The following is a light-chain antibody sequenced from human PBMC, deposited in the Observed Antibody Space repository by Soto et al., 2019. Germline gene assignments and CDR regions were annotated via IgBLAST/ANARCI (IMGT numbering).Light chain of an antibody. V-gene: IGLV2-14*01. CDR3: SSYASRNAVI. J-gene: IGLJ2*01. CDR1: SSDVGAYNY. CDR2: DVS. Sequence: QSVLTQPASVSGSPGQSITISCTGTSSDVGAYNYVSWYQQHPVKAPKLVIYDVSSRPSGISNRFSCSKSANTASLTISGHQEEDEADYCCSSYASRNAVIFGGGTKLTVL.